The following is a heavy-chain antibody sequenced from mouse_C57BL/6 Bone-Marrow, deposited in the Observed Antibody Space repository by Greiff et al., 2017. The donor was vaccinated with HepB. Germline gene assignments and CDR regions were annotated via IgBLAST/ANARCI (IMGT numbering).Heavy chain of an antibody. D-gene: IGHD1-1*01. V-gene: IGHV1-59*01. CDR2: IDPSDSYT. CDR1: GYTFTSYW. CDR3: ARGRSSSWFAY. J-gene: IGHJ3*01. Sequence: VQLQQPGAELVRPGTSVKLSCKASGYTFTSYWMHWVKQRPGQGLEWIGVIDPSDSYTNYNQKFKGKATLTVDTSSSTAYMQLSSLTSEDSGVHYCARGRSSSWFAYRGQRDLGNGSA.